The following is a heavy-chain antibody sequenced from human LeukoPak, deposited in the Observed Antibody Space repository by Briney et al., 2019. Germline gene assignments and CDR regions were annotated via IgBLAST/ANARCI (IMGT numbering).Heavy chain of an antibody. CDR1: GFTFSNAW. V-gene: IGHV3-66*01. CDR3: ARARIAAAGIHG. CDR2: IYSGGST. J-gene: IGHJ4*02. Sequence: GGSLRLSCAASGFTFSNAWMSWVRQAPGKGLEWVSVIYSGGSTYYADSVKGRFTISRDNSKNTLYLQMNSLRAEDTAVYYCARARIAAAGIHGWGQGTLVTVSS. D-gene: IGHD6-13*01.